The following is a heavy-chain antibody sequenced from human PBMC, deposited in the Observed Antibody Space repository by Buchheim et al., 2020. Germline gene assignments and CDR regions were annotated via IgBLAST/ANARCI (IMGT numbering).Heavy chain of an antibody. CDR3: ARASITIFGVEPARGMDV. Sequence: EVQLVESGGGLVQPGGSLRLSCAASGFTFSSYDMHWVRQATGKGLEWVSAIGTAGDTYYPGSVKGRFTISRENAKNSLYLQMNSLRAGDTAVYYCARASITIFGVEPARGMDVWGQGTT. D-gene: IGHD3-3*01. V-gene: IGHV3-13*04. J-gene: IGHJ6*02. CDR2: IGTAGDT. CDR1: GFTFSSYD.